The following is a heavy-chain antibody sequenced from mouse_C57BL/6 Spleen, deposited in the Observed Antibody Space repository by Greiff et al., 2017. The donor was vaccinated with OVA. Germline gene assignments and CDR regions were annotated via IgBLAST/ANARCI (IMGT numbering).Heavy chain of an antibody. CDR3: ARDDYDGGFDY. D-gene: IGHD2-4*01. CDR2: ISYDGSN. V-gene: IGHV3-6*01. Sequence: EVQLQQSGPGLVKPSPSLSLTCSVTGYSITSGYYWNWIRQFPGNKLEWMGYISYDGSNNYNPSLKNRISITRDTSKNQFFLKLNSVTTEDTATYYCARDDYDGGFDYWGQGTTLTVSS. CDR1: GYSITSGYY. J-gene: IGHJ2*01.